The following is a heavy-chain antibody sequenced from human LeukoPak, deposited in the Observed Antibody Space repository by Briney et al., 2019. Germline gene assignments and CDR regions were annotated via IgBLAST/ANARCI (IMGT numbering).Heavy chain of an antibody. Sequence: SETLSLTCTVSGGSISSGSYYWSWIRQPAGKGLEWIGRIYTSGSTNYNPSLKSRVTISVDTSKNQFSLKLSSVTAADTAVYYCARDQGLLWFGELSPHFDYWGQGTLVTVSS. CDR3: ARDQGLLWFGELSPHFDY. J-gene: IGHJ4*02. CDR1: GGSISSGSYY. CDR2: IYTSGST. D-gene: IGHD3-10*01. V-gene: IGHV4-61*02.